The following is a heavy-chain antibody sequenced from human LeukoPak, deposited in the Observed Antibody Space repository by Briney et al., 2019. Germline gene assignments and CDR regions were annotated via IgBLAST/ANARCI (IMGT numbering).Heavy chain of an antibody. Sequence: SETLSLTCAVSGGSISSGGYSWSWIRQPPGKGLEWIGYIYHSGSTCYNPSLKSRVTISVDRSKNQFSLKLSSVTAADTAVYYCARPRGVRGSILYYFDYWGQGTLVTVSS. CDR3: ARPRGVRGSILYYFDY. CDR2: IYHSGST. CDR1: GGSISSGGYS. J-gene: IGHJ4*02. D-gene: IGHD3-10*01. V-gene: IGHV4-30-2*01.